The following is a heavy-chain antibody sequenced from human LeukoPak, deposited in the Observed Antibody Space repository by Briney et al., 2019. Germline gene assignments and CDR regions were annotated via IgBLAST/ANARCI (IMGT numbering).Heavy chain of an antibody. CDR2: ISYDGSNK. Sequence: GGSLRLSCAASGFTFSSYAMHWVRQAPGKGLEWVAVISYDGSNKYYADSVKGRFTISRDNSKNTLYLQMNSLRAEDTAVYYCARVEQIGVDTAMATHYYYYYYGMDVWGKGTTVTVSS. D-gene: IGHD5-18*01. CDR3: ARVEQIGVDTAMATHYYYYYYGMDV. J-gene: IGHJ6*04. V-gene: IGHV3-30*04. CDR1: GFTFSSYA.